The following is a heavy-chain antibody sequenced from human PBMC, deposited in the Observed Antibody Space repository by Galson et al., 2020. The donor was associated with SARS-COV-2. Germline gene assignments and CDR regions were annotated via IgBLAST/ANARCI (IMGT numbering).Heavy chain of an antibody. CDR2: INPNSGGT. J-gene: IGHJ4*02. CDR3: ARANNYYGSGSYYPDY. V-gene: IGHV1-2*02. D-gene: IGHD3-10*01. Sequence: ASVKVSCKASGYTFTGYYMHWVRQAPGQGLELMGWINPNSGGTNYAQKFQGRVTMTRDTSISTAYMELSRLRSDDTAVYYCARANNYYGSGSYYPDYWGQGTLVTVSS. CDR1: GYTFTGYY.